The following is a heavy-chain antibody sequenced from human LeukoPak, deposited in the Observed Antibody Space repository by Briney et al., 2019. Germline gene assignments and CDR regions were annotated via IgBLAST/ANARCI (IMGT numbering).Heavy chain of an antibody. CDR3: VRGPGSSWYQADY. CDR1: GFTVSSNY. J-gene: IGHJ4*02. CDR2: IYSGGAT. V-gene: IGHV3-53*01. D-gene: IGHD6-13*01. Sequence: GGSLRLSCAASGFTVSSNYMSWVRQAPGKGLEWVSVIYSGGATYYEDSVKGRFTISRDTSKNTLYLQMNSLRAEDTAVYYCVRGPGSSWYQADYWGQGTLVTVSS.